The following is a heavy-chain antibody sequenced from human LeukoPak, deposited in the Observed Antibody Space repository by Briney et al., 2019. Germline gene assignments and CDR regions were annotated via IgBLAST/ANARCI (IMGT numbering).Heavy chain of an antibody. Sequence: SETLSLTCAVYGGSFSGYYWSWIRQPPGKGLEWIGEINHSGSTNYNPSLKSRVTISVDTSKNQFSLKLSSVTAADTAVYYCASHGVAAAATRQDNWFDPWGQGTLITVSS. CDR2: INHSGST. J-gene: IGHJ5*02. V-gene: IGHV4-34*01. CDR1: GGSFSGYY. CDR3: ASHGVAAAATRQDNWFDP. D-gene: IGHD6-13*01.